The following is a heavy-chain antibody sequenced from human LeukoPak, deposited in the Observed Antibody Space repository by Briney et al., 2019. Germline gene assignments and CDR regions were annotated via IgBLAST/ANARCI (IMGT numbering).Heavy chain of an antibody. Sequence: ASVKVSCKASGYTFTSYGISWVRQAPGQGLEWVGWISAYNGNTNYAQKLQGRVTMTTDTSTSTAYMELRSLRSDDTAVYYCARDSDYDILTGYYTSVNRGFDYWGQGTLVTVSS. CDR2: ISAYNGNT. J-gene: IGHJ4*02. CDR1: GYTFTSYG. D-gene: IGHD3-9*01. CDR3: ARDSDYDILTGYYTSVNRGFDY. V-gene: IGHV1-18*04.